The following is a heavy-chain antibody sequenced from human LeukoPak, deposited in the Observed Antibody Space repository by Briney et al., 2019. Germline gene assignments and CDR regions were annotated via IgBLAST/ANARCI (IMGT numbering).Heavy chain of an antibody. V-gene: IGHV4-39*01. J-gene: IGHJ4*02. D-gene: IGHD4-11*01. Sequence: SETLSLTYTVSGGSISGSSYYWGWIRQPPGKELEYIGSIYYSGNTYYNPSLESRVTISVDTSKNQFSLNLSSVTAADTAVYYCARPGYSNSIDYWGQGTLVTVSS. CDR2: IYYSGNT. CDR3: ARPGYSNSIDY. CDR1: GGSISGSSYY.